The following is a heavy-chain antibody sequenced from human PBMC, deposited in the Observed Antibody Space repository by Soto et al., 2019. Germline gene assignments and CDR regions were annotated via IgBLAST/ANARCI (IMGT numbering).Heavy chain of an antibody. CDR3: ARDPLNYYMDV. J-gene: IGHJ6*03. CDR1: GFSIRSYW. CDR2: INSDGIST. Sequence: EVQLVESGAGLVQPGGSLRLSCAASGFSIRSYWMHWVRQAPGKGLVWVSRINSDGISTSYADSVKGRFTISRDNAKNTLYLQMNSLRAEDTAVYYCARDPLNYYMDVWGKGTTVTVSS. V-gene: IGHV3-74*01. D-gene: IGHD3-9*01.